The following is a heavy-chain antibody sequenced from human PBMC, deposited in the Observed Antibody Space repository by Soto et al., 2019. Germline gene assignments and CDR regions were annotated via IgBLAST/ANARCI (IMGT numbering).Heavy chain of an antibody. CDR1: GASINSNVHY. CDR3: ARHPFGGYAFDS. J-gene: IGHJ4*02. Sequence: SETLSLTCTVSGASINSNVHYWGWVRQSPGKGLEWIASVFYTGSPYHNPSLERPVSISVDTSDNQFSLKVTSVTAADTGIYYCARHPFGGYAFDSWGQGTLVTVSS. CDR2: VFYTGSP. V-gene: IGHV4-39*01. D-gene: IGHD3-16*01.